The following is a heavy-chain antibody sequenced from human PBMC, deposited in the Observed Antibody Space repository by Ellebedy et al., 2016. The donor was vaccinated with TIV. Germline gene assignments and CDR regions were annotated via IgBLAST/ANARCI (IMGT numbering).Heavy chain of an antibody. CDR2: ISDSGSTI. J-gene: IGHJ1*01. CDR1: AFTFSNYY. V-gene: IGHV3-11*01. Sequence: GESLKTSCAASAFTFSNYYMSWIRQAPGKGLECISYISDSGSTIYYADSVKGRFTISRDNAKNSLYLQMNSLRAEDTAVYFCARGRYQLLLLYFQHWGQGALVTVSS. CDR3: ARGRYQLLLLYFQH. D-gene: IGHD2-2*01.